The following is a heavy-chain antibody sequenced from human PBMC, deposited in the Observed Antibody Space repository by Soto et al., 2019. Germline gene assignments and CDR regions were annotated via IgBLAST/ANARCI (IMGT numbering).Heavy chain of an antibody. V-gene: IGHV4-59*12. CDR2: IYYSGST. Sequence: SETLSLTCTVSGGSIRSYYWSWIRQPPGKGLEWIGYIYYSGSTNYNPSLKSRVTISVDRSKNQFSLKLSSVTAADTAVYYCARASTTVTTLDYWGQGTLVTVSS. D-gene: IGHD4-17*01. CDR3: ARASTTVTTLDY. J-gene: IGHJ4*02. CDR1: GGSIRSYY.